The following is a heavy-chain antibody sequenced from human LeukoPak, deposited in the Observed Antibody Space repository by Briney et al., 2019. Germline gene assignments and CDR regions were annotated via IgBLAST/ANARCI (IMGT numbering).Heavy chain of an antibody. V-gene: IGHV3-53*01. J-gene: IGHJ4*02. CDR2: IYSGGNT. CDR1: GFTVGSNY. D-gene: IGHD1-14*01. CDR3: ARDSTSSNHDY. Sequence: GGSLRLSCAASGFTVGSNYMTWVSQAPGKGLEWVSVIYSGGNTHYADSVKGRFTISRDSSKSTLYLQMNSLRTEDTAVYYCARDSTSSNHDYWGQGTLVTVSS.